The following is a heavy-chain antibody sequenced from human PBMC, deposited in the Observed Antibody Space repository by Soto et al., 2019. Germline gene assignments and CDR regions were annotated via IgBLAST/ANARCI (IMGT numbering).Heavy chain of an antibody. CDR3: ASGAATPPGNYYYYMDV. V-gene: IGHV1-69*02. CDR2: IIPILGIA. Sequence: QVQLVQSGAEVKKPGSSVKVSCKASGGTFSSYTISWVRQAPGQGLEWMGRIIPILGIANYAQKFQGRVTITAEKSTSKAYMEVSSLRSEETAVYYCASGAATPPGNYYYYMDVWGKGTTVTVSS. CDR1: GGTFSSYT. J-gene: IGHJ6*03. D-gene: IGHD1-26*01.